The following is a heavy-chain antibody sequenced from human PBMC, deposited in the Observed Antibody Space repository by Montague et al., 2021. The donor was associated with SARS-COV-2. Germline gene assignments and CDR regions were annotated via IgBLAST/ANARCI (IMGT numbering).Heavy chain of an antibody. CDR3: ARKPTQQPHEY. D-gene: IGHD6-13*01. J-gene: IGHJ4*02. CDR2: ISAYSGNT. CDR1: GYTFTSYG. Sequence: SVKVSCKASGYTFTSYGISWVRQAPGQGLEWMGWISAYSGNTHYAQKLQGRVTMTTDTSTSTAYMELRSLSSDDTAVYYCARKPTQQPHEYWGQGTLVTVSS. V-gene: IGHV1-18*01.